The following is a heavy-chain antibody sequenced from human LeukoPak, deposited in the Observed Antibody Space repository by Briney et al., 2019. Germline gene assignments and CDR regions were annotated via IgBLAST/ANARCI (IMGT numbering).Heavy chain of an antibody. CDR1: GFTFSSYG. CDR3: AKEFGAYYDFWSGRSFQH. CDR2: IRYDGSSK. Sequence: GGFLRLSCAASGFTFSSYGMHWVRQAPGKGLEWVAFIRYDGSSKYYADSVKGRFTISRDNSKNTLYLQMNSLRAEDTAVYYCAKEFGAYYDFWSGRSFQHWGQGTLVTVSS. D-gene: IGHD3-3*01. J-gene: IGHJ1*01. V-gene: IGHV3-30*02.